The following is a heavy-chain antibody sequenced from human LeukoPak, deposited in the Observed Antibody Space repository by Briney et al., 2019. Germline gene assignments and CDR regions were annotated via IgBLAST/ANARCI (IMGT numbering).Heavy chain of an antibody. CDR1: GXSISTYS. V-gene: IGHV4-59*08. CDR2: IYYSGTT. J-gene: IGHJ4*02. D-gene: IGHD3-22*01. CDR3: ARLDSSGYYVDY. Sequence: PSETLSLTCTVSGXSISTYSGSWIRQPPGKGLEWIGYIYYSGTTNYNSSLKSRVTISVDTSKNQFSLKLSSVTAADTAVYYCARLDSSGYYVDYWGQGTLVTVSS.